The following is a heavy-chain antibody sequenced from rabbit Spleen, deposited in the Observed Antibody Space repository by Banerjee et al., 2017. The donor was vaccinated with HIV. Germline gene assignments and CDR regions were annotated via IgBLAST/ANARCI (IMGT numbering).Heavy chain of an antibody. CDR1: GFSFSSGYY. D-gene: IGHD1-1*01. V-gene: IGHV1S40*01. J-gene: IGHJ6*01. CDR3: ARDTSSSFSSYGMDL. CDR2: IDAGSSGFS. Sequence: QSLEESGGGLVQPEGSLTLTCTTSGFSFSSGYYMCWVRQAPGKGLEWIACIDAGSSGFSYFASWAKGRFTISKTSSTTVTLQVTSLTAADTATYFCARDTSSSFSSYGMDLWGQGTLVTVS.